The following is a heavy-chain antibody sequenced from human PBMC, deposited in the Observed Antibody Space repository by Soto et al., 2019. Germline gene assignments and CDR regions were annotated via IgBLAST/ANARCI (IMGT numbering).Heavy chain of an antibody. CDR3: ARHHGPATSENWFDP. CDR1: GYTFFTYD. D-gene: IGHD4-17*01. J-gene: IGHJ5*02. CDR2: ISTYSGDT. Sequence: ASVKVSCKASGYTFFTYDISWVRQAPGQGLEWMGWISTYSGDTKYAQKFQGRVTMTTDTSTTTAYLELRSLRSDDTAVYYCARHHGPATSENWFDPWGQGTLVTVSS. V-gene: IGHV1-18*01.